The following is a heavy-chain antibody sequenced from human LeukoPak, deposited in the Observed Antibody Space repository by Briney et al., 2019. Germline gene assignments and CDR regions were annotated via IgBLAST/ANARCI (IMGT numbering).Heavy chain of an antibody. J-gene: IGHJ4*02. V-gene: IGHV3-53*01. CDR1: GFTVSSNY. CDR3: TRGADPYYFDY. Sequence: GGSLRLSCAASGFTVSSNYMSWVRQAPGKGLEWVSVIYSGGSTYYADSVKGRFTISRDNSKNTLYLQMNSLRAEDTAVYYCTRGADPYYFDYWGQGTLVTVSS. CDR2: IYSGGST.